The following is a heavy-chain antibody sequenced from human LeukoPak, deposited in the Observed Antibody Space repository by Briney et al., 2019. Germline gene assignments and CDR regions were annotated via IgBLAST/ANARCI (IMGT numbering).Heavy chain of an antibody. CDR2: MFYNGNT. Sequence: SETLSLTCNVSGGSINGYYWTWIRQPPQKGLERIGYMFYNGNTNYNPSLKSRATISVDTSQNQISLRLASVTAADTGIYHCARLTREDGVDVWGQGTTVTVSS. CDR3: ARLTREDGVDV. CDR1: GGSINGYY. J-gene: IGHJ6*02. V-gene: IGHV4-59*01.